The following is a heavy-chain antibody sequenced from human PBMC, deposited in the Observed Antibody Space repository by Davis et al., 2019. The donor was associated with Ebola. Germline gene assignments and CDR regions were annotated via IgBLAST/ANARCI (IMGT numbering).Heavy chain of an antibody. D-gene: IGHD6-13*01. CDR1: GFTFSSYS. Sequence: GESLKISCAAPGFTFSSYSMNWVRQAPGKGLEWVSSISSSSSYIYYADSVKGRFTISRDNAKNSLYLQMNSLRAEDTAVYYCARDVGVSEEQQLVLYLEDLTHARNLYYYGMDVWGKGTTVTVSS. J-gene: IGHJ6*04. CDR2: ISSSSSYI. CDR3: ARDVGVSEEQQLVLYLEDLTHARNLYYYGMDV. V-gene: IGHV3-21*01.